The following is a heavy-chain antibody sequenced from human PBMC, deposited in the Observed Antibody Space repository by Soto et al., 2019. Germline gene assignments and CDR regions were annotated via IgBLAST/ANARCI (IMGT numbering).Heavy chain of an antibody. CDR1: GGALSSSSYV. CDR2: IYYSGST. CDR3: PRQVTTPTFED. V-gene: IGHV4-39*01. Sequence: SENLSLTCTGSGGALSSSSYVXGGILHPPGKGLEWIGSIYYSGSTYYNPSLKSRVTISVDTSKNQFYLKLSSVTAADTAVYYCPRQVTTPTFEDGGPCTLVT. J-gene: IGHJ4*02. D-gene: IGHD3-22*01.